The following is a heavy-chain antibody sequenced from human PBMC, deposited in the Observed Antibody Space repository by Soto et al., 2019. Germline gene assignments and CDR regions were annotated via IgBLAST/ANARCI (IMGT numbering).Heavy chain of an antibody. CDR3: GRARATIAAAAIFAC. V-gene: IGHV4-59*12. CDR1: GSPISSYY. D-gene: IGHD6-13*01. Sequence: PSETLSLTCTVSGSPISSYYWGWFRKHPGQGLEWVAYIYYTGTTFYNPSLKSRVTLSVDTSKNQFSLKLTSVTAADTAVYYCGRARATIAAAAIFACWGQGTLVTVSS. CDR2: IYYTGTT. J-gene: IGHJ4*02.